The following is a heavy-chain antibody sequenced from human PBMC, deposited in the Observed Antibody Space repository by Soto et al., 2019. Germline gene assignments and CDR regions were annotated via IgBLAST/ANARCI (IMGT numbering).Heavy chain of an antibody. CDR1: GYTFTDYY. D-gene: IGHD6-13*01. CDR2: INPNSGGT. J-gene: IGHJ6*02. V-gene: IGHV1-2*02. Sequence: ASVKVSCKASGYTFTDYYMHWVRQAPGQGLEWMGWINPNSGGTNYAQKFQGRVTMTRDTSISTAYMELSRLRSDDTAVYYCARGRAGYSSSWSGAYYYYGMDVWGQGTTVTVSS. CDR3: ARGRAGYSSSWSGAYYYYGMDV.